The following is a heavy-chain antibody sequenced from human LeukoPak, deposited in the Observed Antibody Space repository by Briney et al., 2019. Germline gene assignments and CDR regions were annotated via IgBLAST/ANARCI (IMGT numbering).Heavy chain of an antibody. CDR2: FSGSGGIT. CDR1: GFPFSSYA. D-gene: IGHD2-2*01. J-gene: IGHJ4*02. CDR3: VPRHCTSTTCYLGFDY. V-gene: IGHV3-23*01. Sequence: GGSLRLSCAASGFPFSSYAMSWVGQAPGKGRGGVSEFSGSGGITYYADSVEGRFTISRDNSKNTVYLQVNNLRTEDTAIYYCVPRHCTSTTCYLGFDYWGQGTLVTVSS.